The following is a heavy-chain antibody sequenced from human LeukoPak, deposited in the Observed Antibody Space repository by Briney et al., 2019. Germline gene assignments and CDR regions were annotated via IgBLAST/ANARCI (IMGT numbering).Heavy chain of an antibody. CDR2: VSADGAKS. CDR1: GFTVSSHW. CDR3: AKEIDTLGTNAFDI. V-gene: IGHV3-43*02. J-gene: IGHJ3*02. D-gene: IGHD2-15*01. Sequence: GGSLRLSCAVSGFTVSSHWMYWVRQAPGKGLEWVSLVSADGAKSYYAESVRGRFTISRDNSKNSLYLQMNTLRSEDTAFYYCAKEIDTLGTNAFDIWGHGTLVTVSS.